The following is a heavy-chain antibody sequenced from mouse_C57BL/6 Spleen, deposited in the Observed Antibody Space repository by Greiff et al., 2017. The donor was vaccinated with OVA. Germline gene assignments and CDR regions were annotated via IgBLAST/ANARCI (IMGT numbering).Heavy chain of an antibody. V-gene: IGHV5-4*01. CDR3: ARDGGSSGLDY. D-gene: IGHD3-2*02. CDR2: ISDGGSYT. Sequence: EVQVVESGGGLVKPGGSLKLSCAASGFTFSSYAMSWVRQTPEKRLEWVATISDGGSYTYYPDNVKGRFTISRDNAKNNLYLQMSHLKSEDTAMYYCARDGGSSGLDYWGQGTTLTVSS. J-gene: IGHJ2*01. CDR1: GFTFSSYA.